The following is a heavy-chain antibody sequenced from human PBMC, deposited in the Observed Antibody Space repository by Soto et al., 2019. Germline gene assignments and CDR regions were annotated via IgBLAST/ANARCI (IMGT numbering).Heavy chain of an antibody. CDR2: IDPSDSYT. Sequence: GESLKISCKGSGYSFTSYWISWVRQMPGKGLEWMGRIDPSDSYTNYSPSFQGHVTISADKSISTAYLQWSSLKASDTAMYYCARLGIAARTGLEYSYYGTDVWGQGTTVTVYS. D-gene: IGHD6-6*01. J-gene: IGHJ6*02. CDR3: ARLGIAARTGLEYSYYGTDV. CDR1: GYSFTSYW. V-gene: IGHV5-10-1*01.